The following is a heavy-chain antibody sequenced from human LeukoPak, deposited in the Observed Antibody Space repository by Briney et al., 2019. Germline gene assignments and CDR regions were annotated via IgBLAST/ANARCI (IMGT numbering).Heavy chain of an antibody. CDR2: IYYSGST. D-gene: IGHD4-17*01. CDR3: ASVTYGDYGYYYYYMDV. CDR1: GGSISSYY. J-gene: IGHJ6*03. V-gene: IGHV4-59*08. Sequence: SETLCLTCTVSGGSISSYYWSWIRQPPGKGLEWSGYIYYSGSTNYNPSLKSRFTISVDTSKTQFSLKLSSVTAADTAVYYCASVTYGDYGYYYYYMDVWGKGTPVTVSS.